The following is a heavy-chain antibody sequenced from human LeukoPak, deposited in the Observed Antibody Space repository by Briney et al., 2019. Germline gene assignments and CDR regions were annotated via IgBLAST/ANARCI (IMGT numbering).Heavy chain of an antibody. V-gene: IGHV3-30*18. Sequence: GGSLRLSCAASGFTFSSYGMHWVRQAPGKGLEWVAVISYDGSNKYYADSVKGRFTISRDNSKNTLYLQMDSLRTEDTAVYYCAKDHFWSLVYYFDYWGQGTLVTVSS. CDR3: AKDHFWSLVYYFDY. J-gene: IGHJ4*02. D-gene: IGHD2-8*02. CDR2: ISYDGSNK. CDR1: GFTFSSYG.